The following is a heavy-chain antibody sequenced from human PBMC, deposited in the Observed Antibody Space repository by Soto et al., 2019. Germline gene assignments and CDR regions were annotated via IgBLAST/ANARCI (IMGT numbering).Heavy chain of an antibody. V-gene: IGHV3-49*03. J-gene: IGHJ4*02. D-gene: IGHD3-10*01. CDR3: AREQGGITSIRGDVDY. Sequence: EVALVESGGALVEPGRSLRLSCIASGFSFSVYTMAWFRQAPGKGLEWVGFIRRTTCAATTESASTVQGRFIISRDDSRNIVYLQMSSLKIEDTAVYYCAREQGGITSIRGDVDYWGQGTLVTVSS. CDR1: GFSFSVYT. CDR2: IRRTTCAATT.